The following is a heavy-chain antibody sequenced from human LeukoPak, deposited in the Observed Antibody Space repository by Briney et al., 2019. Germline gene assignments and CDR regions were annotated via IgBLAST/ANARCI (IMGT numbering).Heavy chain of an antibody. CDR2: ISYDGSNK. V-gene: IGHV3-30-3*01. Sequence: PGGSLRLSCAASGFTFSSYAMHWVRQAPGKGLEWVAVISYDGSNKYYADSVKGRFTISRDNSKNTLYLQMNSLRAEDTAVYYCARPENGGYLKLLRYYFDYWGQGTLVTVSS. CDR1: GFTFSSYA. J-gene: IGHJ4*02. D-gene: IGHD4-17*01. CDR3: ARPENGGYLKLLRYYFDY.